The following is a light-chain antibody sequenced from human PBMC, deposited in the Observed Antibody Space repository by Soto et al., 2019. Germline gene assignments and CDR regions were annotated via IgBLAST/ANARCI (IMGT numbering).Light chain of an antibody. CDR3: LQIHGSSS. J-gene: IGKJ1*01. V-gene: IGKV1-5*03. Sequence: DIQMTQSPSTLSSSVGDRVTINCRASQSIGRRLAWYQQKPGQAPKLLIYEGSNLHSGVPSRFSGSGSGTDFTLTISGLQPYDFATYYCLQIHGSSSFGQGTKV. CDR1: QSIGRR. CDR2: EGS.